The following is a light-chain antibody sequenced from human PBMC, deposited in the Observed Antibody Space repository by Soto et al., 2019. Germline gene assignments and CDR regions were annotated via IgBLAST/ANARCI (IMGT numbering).Light chain of an antibody. CDR2: GNN. J-gene: IGLJ1*01. CDR1: TSNIGSGYD. CDR3: QSYDNMVSPYNYV. V-gene: IGLV1-40*01. Sequence: QSALTQPPSVYGAPGQRVTISCIGSTSNIGSGYDVHWYQQPPGTAPKLLISGNNNRPSGVPDRFSGSKSDTSASLAINGLQAEDEADYYCQSYDNMVSPYNYVFGTGTKLTVL.